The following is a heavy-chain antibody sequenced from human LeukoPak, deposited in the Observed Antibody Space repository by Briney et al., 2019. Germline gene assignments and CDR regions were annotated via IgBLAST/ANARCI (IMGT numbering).Heavy chain of an antibody. CDR1: GGSISSSSYY. CDR2: IYYSGST. J-gene: IGHJ4*02. D-gene: IGHD6-25*01. V-gene: IGHV4-39*07. CDR3: ARAGGIPASFDY. Sequence: SETLSLTCTVSGGSISSSSYYWGWIRQPPGKGLEWIGGIYYSGSTYYTPSLKSRVTISVDTSKNQFSLKLTSVTAADTAVYYCARAGGIPASFDYWGQGTLVTVSS.